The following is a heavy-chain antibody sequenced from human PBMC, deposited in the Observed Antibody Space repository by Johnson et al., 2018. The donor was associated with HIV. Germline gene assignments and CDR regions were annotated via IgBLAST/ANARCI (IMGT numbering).Heavy chain of an antibody. CDR2: IWYDGSNR. CDR3: AREWSSSRWTYGCDI. Sequence: QVQLVESGGGVVQPGRSLRVSCAASGFTFSSYGMHWVRQAPGKGLEWVAVIWYDGSNRYYADSVKGRFTVSRDNSKNTLYLQMNNLRAEDTAVYYCAREWSSSRWTYGCDIWGQGTMVTVSS. J-gene: IGHJ3*02. V-gene: IGHV3-33*01. D-gene: IGHD6-13*01. CDR1: GFTFSSYG.